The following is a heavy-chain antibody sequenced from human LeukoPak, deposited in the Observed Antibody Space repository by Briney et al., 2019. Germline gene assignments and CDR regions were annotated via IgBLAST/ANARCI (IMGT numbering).Heavy chain of an antibody. J-gene: IGHJ4*02. CDR1: GGTFSSYA. CDR2: IIPILGIA. D-gene: IGHD5-24*01. CDR3: ARADVEMVTERHRQITDDY. V-gene: IGHV1-69*04. Sequence: GASVKVSCKASGGTFSSYAISWVRQAPGQGLEWMGRIIPILGIANYAQKFQGRVTITADKSTSTAYMELSSLRSEDTAVYYCARADVEMVTERHRQITDDYWGQGTLVTVSS.